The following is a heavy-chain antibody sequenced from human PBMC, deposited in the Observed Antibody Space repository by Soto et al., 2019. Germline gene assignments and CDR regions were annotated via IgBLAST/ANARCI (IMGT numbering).Heavy chain of an antibody. V-gene: IGHV1-69*08. CDR1: GGTFSPYT. CDR3: TRDWEITVSTWSFGGF. CDR2: VIPFPGVT. J-gene: IGHJ4*02. D-gene: IGHD3-10*01. Sequence: QVQLVQSGAEVKKPGSSVKVSCKASGGTFSPYTINWVRQAPGQGLEWMGRVIPFPGVTNYAQKFQARVTITADKSTSTAYMELIGLRFEDTAMYYCTRDWEITVSTWSFGGFWGRGTLVTVSS.